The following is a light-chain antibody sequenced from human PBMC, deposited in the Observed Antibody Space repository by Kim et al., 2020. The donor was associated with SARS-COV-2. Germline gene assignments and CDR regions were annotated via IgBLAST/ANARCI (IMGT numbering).Light chain of an antibody. J-gene: IGLJ2*01. CDR1: RGSIASNY. CDR3: QSYDSSNHVV. V-gene: IGLV6-57*03. Sequence: NTVTLSCTRSRGSIASNYVQWYQQRPGSAPTTVIYEDNQRPSGVPDRFSGSIDSSSNSASLTISGLKTEDEADYYCQSYDSSNHVVFGGGTQLTVL. CDR2: EDN.